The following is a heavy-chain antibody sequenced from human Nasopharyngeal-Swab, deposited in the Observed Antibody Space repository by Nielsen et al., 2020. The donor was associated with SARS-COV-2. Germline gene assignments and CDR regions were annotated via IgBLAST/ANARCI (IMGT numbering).Heavy chain of an antibody. CDR3: ARIPPLDYHFDS. CDR2: IDWEDDR. V-gene: IGHV2-70*13. D-gene: IGHD3/OR15-3a*01. J-gene: IGHJ4*02. Sequence: SGPTLLQPTQTFTLTCTFSGFSLSTSGMWVSWIRQPPGKALEWLALIDWEDDRYYSTSLKARLTLSKDTSKNQVVLTMTNMDPVDTATYYCARIPPLDYHFDSWSQGTLVTVSS. CDR1: GFSLSTSGMW.